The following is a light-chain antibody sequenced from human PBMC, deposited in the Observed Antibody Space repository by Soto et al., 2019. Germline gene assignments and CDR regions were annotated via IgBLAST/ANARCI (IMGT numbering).Light chain of an antibody. CDR2: GAS. CDR3: QQYNNWPPRGT. J-gene: IGKJ1*01. Sequence: EIVMTQSPATLSVSPGERATLSCRASQSVSSNLAWYQQKPGQAPRLLIYGASTRATGIPARFSGSGSGTQLTLTISSLPSEDFALYYCQQYNNWPPRGTFGQGTKVEIK. V-gene: IGKV3-15*01. CDR1: QSVSSN.